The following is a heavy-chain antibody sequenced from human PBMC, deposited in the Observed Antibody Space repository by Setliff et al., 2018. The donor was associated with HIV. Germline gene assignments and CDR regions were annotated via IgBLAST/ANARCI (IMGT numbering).Heavy chain of an antibody. CDR3: AREERKAPAGSGYYYYGMDV. CDR1: GESLSDYY. CDR2: MYTSGST. D-gene: IGHD6-13*01. Sequence: SETLSLTCAVYGESLSDYYWSWIRQPAGKGLEWIGRMYTSGSTNYNPSLKSRVTISVDTSKRQFSLKLSSVTAADTAVYYCAREERKAPAGSGYYYYGMDVWGQGTMVTVSS. V-gene: IGHV4-4*07. J-gene: IGHJ6*02.